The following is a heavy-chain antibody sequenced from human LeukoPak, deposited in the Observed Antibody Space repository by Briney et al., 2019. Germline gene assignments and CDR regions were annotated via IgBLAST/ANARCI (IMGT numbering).Heavy chain of an antibody. CDR1: GDTFTTSH. CDR3: VRNLMQFTGLAY. CDR2: INPSGGST. Sequence: ASVKISSKASGDTFTTSHMHWVRQAPGQGIEWMGKINPSGGSTTYEQQFQGRASMTRGLSMSTVYMELSTLRSEDTSVYYCVRNLMQFTGLAYWGQGTLVTVSS. D-gene: IGHD2-8*02. V-gene: IGHV1-46*01. J-gene: IGHJ4*02.